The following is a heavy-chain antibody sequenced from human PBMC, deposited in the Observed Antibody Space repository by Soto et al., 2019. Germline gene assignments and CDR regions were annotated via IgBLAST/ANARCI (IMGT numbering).Heavy chain of an antibody. CDR3: ASGSGSSPYNWFDP. Sequence: XSVKVSFKASGYTFTTYAMHLVRHSPGQRLEWMGWINAGNGNTKYSQKFQGRVTITRDTSASTAYMELSSLRYEDTAVYYCASGSGSSPYNWFDPWGQGTLVTVSS. D-gene: IGHD1-26*01. V-gene: IGHV1-3*01. J-gene: IGHJ5*02. CDR2: INAGNGNT. CDR1: GYTFTTYA.